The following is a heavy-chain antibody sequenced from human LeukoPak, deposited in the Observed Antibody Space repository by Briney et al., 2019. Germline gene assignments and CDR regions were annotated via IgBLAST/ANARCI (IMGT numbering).Heavy chain of an antibody. J-gene: IGHJ3*02. V-gene: IGHV1-2*02. CDR3: ARNYFYDAFDI. CDR1: GYTFTGYY. Sequence: GASVKVSCKASGYTFTGYYMHWVRQAPGQGLEWMGWINPNSGDTNYAQKFHGRVTMTWDTSISTAYMELSRLRSDDTAMYYCARNYFYDAFDIWGQGTIVTVSS. CDR2: INPNSGDT. D-gene: IGHD3-16*01.